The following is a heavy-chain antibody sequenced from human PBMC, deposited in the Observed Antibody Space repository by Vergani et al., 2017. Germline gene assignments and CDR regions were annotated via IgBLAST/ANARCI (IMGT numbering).Heavy chain of an antibody. CDR1: GFTFDDYA. Sequence: EVQLVESGGVVVQPGGSLRLSCAGSGFTFDDYAMHWVRQAPGKGLEWVSLISWDGGSTYYADSVKGRFTISRDNSKNSLYLQMNSLRTEDTALYYCAKVSDYGGNSYFDYWGQGTLVTVSS. CDR2: ISWDGGST. CDR3: AKVSDYGGNSYFDY. D-gene: IGHD4-23*01. J-gene: IGHJ4*02. V-gene: IGHV3-43*01.